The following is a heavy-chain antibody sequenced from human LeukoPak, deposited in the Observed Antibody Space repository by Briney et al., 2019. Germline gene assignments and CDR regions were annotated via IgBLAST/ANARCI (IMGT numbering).Heavy chain of an antibody. D-gene: IGHD6-13*01. V-gene: IGHV4-34*01. Sequence: PSETLSLTCAVYGGSFSGYYWSWIRQPPGKGPEWIGEINHSGSTNYNPSLKSRVTISVDTSKNQFSLKLSSVTAADTAVYYCARVRGFASRYSSSWRYFDYWGQGTLVTVSS. CDR2: INHSGST. J-gene: IGHJ4*02. CDR1: GGSFSGYY. CDR3: ARVRGFASRYSSSWRYFDY.